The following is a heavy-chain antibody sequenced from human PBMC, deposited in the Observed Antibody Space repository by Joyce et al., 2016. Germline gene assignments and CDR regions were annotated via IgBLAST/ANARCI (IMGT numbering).Heavy chain of an antibody. CDR1: GFTFNNAW. V-gene: IGHV3-15*01. CDR2: NKSKSEGGTT. J-gene: IGHJ6*02. CDR3: ATSDFWSGYSIDYYYSGLDV. Sequence: EVQLVESGGGLVRPGGSLRLSCAASGFTFNNAWMYWVRQAPGKGLEWLGRNKSKSEGGTTDYAAPVKGRFIILRDDSKNTLYLQMNSLKTEDTAVYFCATSDFWSGYSIDYYYSGLDVWGQGTTVSVFS. D-gene: IGHD3-3*01.